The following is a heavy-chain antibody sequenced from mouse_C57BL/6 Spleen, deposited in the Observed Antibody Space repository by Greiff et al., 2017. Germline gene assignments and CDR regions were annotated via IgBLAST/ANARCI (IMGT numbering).Heavy chain of an antibody. V-gene: IGHV1-52*01. Sequence: QVQLQQPGAELVRPGSSVKLSCKASGYTFTSYWMHWVKQRPIQGLEWIGNIDPSDSETHYNQKFKDKATLTVDKSSSTAYMQLSSLTSEDSAVYYCARSNGYGGEYFDYWGQGTTLTVSS. CDR2: IDPSDSET. D-gene: IGHD2-2*01. CDR1: GYTFTSYW. CDR3: ARSNGYGGEYFDY. J-gene: IGHJ2*01.